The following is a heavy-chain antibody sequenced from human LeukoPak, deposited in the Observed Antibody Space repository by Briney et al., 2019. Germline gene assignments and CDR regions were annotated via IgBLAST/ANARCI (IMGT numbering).Heavy chain of an antibody. J-gene: IGHJ3*02. V-gene: IGHV4-30-4*01. Sequence: SETLSLTCTVSGGSISSGDYYWSWIRQPPGKGLEWIGYIYYSGSTYYNPSLKSRVTISVDTSKNQFSLKLSSVTAADTAVYYCARYCSGGSCYLIFGGAFDIWGQGTMVTVSS. CDR1: GGSISSGDYY. D-gene: IGHD2-15*01. CDR3: ARYCSGGSCYLIFGGAFDI. CDR2: IYYSGST.